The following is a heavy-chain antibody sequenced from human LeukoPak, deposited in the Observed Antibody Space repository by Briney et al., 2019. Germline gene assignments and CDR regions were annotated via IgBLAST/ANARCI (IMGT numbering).Heavy chain of an antibody. D-gene: IGHD3-10*01. CDR2: VDPEDGET. CDR3: ATIQGSGSYEELDY. CDR1: GYTFTDYY. V-gene: IGHV1-69-2*01. J-gene: IGHJ4*02. Sequence: ASVKISCKVSGYTFTDYYMHRVQQAPGKGLEWMGPVDPEDGETIYAEKFQGRVTITADTSTDTAYMELSSLRSEDTAVYYCATIQGSGSYEELDYWGQGTLVTVSS.